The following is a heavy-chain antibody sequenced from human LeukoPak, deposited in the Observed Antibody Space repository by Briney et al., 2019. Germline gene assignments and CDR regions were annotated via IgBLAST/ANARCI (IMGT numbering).Heavy chain of an antibody. CDR1: GYTFTSYA. Sequence: GASVKVSCKASGYTFTSYATHWVRQAPGQRLEWMGWINAGNGNTKYSQKFQGRVTITRDTSASTAYMELSSLRSEDTAVYYCARVTRGYSGYDFAYWGQGTLVTVSS. V-gene: IGHV1-3*01. CDR3: ARVTRGYSGYDFAY. D-gene: IGHD5-12*01. CDR2: INAGNGNT. J-gene: IGHJ4*02.